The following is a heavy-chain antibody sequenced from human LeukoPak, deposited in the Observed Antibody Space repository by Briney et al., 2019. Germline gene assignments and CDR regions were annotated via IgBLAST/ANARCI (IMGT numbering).Heavy chain of an antibody. J-gene: IGHJ4*02. V-gene: IGHV3-48*04. CDR3: AWLSSRPQDYFDY. Sequence: GGSLGLSCAASGFTFSSYAMHWVRQAPGKGLEWVSYISSSGSTIYYADSVKGRFTISRDNAKNSLYLQMNSLRAEDTAVYYCAWLSSRPQDYFDYWGQGTLVTVSS. D-gene: IGHD3-22*01. CDR2: ISSSGSTI. CDR1: GFTFSSYA.